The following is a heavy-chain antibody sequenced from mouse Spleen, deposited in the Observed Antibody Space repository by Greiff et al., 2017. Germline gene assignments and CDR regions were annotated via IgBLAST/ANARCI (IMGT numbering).Heavy chain of an antibody. J-gene: IGHJ3*01. D-gene: IGHD2-10*02. CDR2: INPGSGGT. Sequence: VQLQQSGAELVRPGTSVKVSCKASGYAFTNYLIEWVKQRPGQGLEWIGVINPGSGGTNYNEKFKGKATLTADKSSNTAYLQLSSLTSEDTAIYYCASKKYGNPFAYWGQGTLVTVSA. CDR3: ASKKYGNPFAY. V-gene: IGHV1-54*02. CDR1: GYAFTNYL.